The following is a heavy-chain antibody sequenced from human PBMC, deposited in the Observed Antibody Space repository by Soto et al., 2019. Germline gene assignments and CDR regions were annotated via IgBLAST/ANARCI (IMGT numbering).Heavy chain of an antibody. D-gene: IGHD6-19*01. Sequence: QVQLVESGGGVVQPGRSLRLSCSASGFTFSSYGMQWVRQAPGKGLEWVSLIWYDGSNEYYTDSVKGRFTISRDNSKNTLYLQMNSLRAEDTAVYYCARDRGWYGDYWGQGTLVSVSS. CDR3: ARDRGWYGDY. V-gene: IGHV3-33*01. J-gene: IGHJ4*02. CDR2: IWYDGSNE. CDR1: GFTFSSYG.